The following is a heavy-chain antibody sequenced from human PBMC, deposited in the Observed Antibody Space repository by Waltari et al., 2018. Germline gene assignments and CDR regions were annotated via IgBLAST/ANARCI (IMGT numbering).Heavy chain of an antibody. D-gene: IGHD2-15*01. V-gene: IGHV4-59*08. Sequence: QVQLQESGPGLVKPSETLSPTCTLSGSFYYLSWIRQPPGKGLECLGYASYSGSTYYNPSLQSRVTILVGSSRNQFSLQLSSVTAADTAVYYCATLGARYSNAFDVWGQGTMVTVSS. CDR2: ASYSGST. J-gene: IGHJ3*01. CDR3: ATLGARYSNAFDV. CDR1: GSFYY.